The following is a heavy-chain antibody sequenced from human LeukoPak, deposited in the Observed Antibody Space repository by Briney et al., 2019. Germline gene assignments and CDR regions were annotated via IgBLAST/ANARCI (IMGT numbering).Heavy chain of an antibody. D-gene: IGHD6-19*01. Sequence: GGFLRLSCAASGFTFSSYAMSWVRQAPGKGLEWVSGISGSGGSTYYADSVKGRFTISRDNSKNTLYLQMNSLRAEDTAVYYCAKGQSGWLGGFDYWGQGTLVTVSS. CDR1: GFTFSSYA. CDR3: AKGQSGWLGGFDY. CDR2: ISGSGGST. V-gene: IGHV3-23*01. J-gene: IGHJ4*02.